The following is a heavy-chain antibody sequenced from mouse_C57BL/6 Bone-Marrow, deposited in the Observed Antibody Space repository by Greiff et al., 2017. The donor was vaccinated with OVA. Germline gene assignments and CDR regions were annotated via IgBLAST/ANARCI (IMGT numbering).Heavy chain of an antibody. CDR1: GFNIKDDY. CDR2: IDPENGDT. D-gene: IGHD1-1*01. Sequence: EVQLQQSGAELVRPGASVKLSCTASGFNIKDDYMHWVKQRPEQGLEWIGWIDPENGDTEYASKFQGKATITADTSSNTAYLQLSSLTSEDTAVYYCTTWITTVVDYFDYWGQGTTLTVSS. V-gene: IGHV14-4*01. CDR3: TTWITTVVDYFDY. J-gene: IGHJ2*01.